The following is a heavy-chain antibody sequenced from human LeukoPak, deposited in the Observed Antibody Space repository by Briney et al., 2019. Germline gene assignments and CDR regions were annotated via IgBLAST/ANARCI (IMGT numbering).Heavy chain of an antibody. J-gene: IGHJ4*02. CDR3: ARDRIGYCSSTSCYGGDY. Sequence: ASVKVSCKASGGTFSSHAISWVRQAPGQGLEWMGGIIPIFGTANYAQKFQGRVTITTDESTSTAYMELSSLRSEDTAVYYCARDRIGYCSSTSCYGGDYWGQGTLVTVSS. D-gene: IGHD2-2*01. V-gene: IGHV1-69*05. CDR1: GGTFSSHA. CDR2: IIPIFGTA.